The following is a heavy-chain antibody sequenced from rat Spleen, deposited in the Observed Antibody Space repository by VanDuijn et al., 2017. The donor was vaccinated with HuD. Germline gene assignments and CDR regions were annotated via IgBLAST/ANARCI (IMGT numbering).Heavy chain of an antibody. CDR1: GFTFSDYY. CDR2: ISYEGSST. D-gene: IGHD1-11*01. CDR3: TREGGSPYWYFDF. V-gene: IGHV5-22*01. J-gene: IGHJ1*01. Sequence: EVQLVESGGGLVQPGRSLKLSCAASGFTFSDYYMAWVRQAPKKGLEWVASISYEGSSTYYGDSVKGRFTISRDNAKSTLYLQMNSLRSVDTATYYCTREGGSPYWYFDFWGPGTMVTVSS.